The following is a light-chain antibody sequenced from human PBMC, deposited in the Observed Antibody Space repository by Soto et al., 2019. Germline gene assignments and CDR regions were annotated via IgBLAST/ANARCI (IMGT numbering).Light chain of an antibody. V-gene: IGLV3-21*04. CDR1: TIGTKS. Sequence: SYELTKPPSVSVAPGETARITCGGNTIGTKSVHWYQQKPGQAPVLVIYYDSDRPSGIPERFSGSNSGNTATLTISRVEAGDEADYYCQVWDSSSDHPGVFGGGTKVTVL. CDR3: QVWDSSSDHPGV. J-gene: IGLJ3*02. CDR2: YDS.